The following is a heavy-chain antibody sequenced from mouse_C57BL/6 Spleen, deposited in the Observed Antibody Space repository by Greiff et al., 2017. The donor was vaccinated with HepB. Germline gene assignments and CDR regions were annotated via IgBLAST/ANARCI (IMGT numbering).Heavy chain of an antibody. D-gene: IGHD1-1*01. Sequence: VQLQQSGPELVKPGASVKISCKASGYAFSSSWMNWVKQRPGKGLEWIGRIYPGDGDTNYNGKFKGKSTLTADKSSSPACMQLSSLTSEDSAVYFCARHYGSSLWFAYWGQGTLVTVSA. V-gene: IGHV1-82*01. CDR2: IYPGDGDT. J-gene: IGHJ3*01. CDR3: ARHYGSSLWFAY. CDR1: GYAFSSSW.